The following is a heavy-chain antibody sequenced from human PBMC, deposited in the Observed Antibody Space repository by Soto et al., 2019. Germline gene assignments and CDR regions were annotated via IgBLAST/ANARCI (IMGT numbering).Heavy chain of an antibody. J-gene: IGHJ6*03. CDR1: GGSISSYY. V-gene: IGHV4-59*01. CDR3: ARVMYYDFWSGYYHYYYYMDV. Sequence: SETLSLTCTVSGGSISSYYWSWIRQPPGKGLEWIGYIYYSGSTNYNPSLKSRVTISVDTSKNQFSLKLSSVTAADTAVYYCARVMYYDFWSGYYHYYYYMDVWGKGTTFTVSS. CDR2: IYYSGST. D-gene: IGHD3-3*01.